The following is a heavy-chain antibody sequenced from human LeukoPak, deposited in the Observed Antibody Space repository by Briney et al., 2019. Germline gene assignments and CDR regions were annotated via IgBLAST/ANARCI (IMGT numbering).Heavy chain of an antibody. CDR2: IIPIFGTA. V-gene: IGHV1-69*01. CDR3: ARGGSAAYYFDY. Sequence: SVKVSCKASGGTFSSYAISWVRQAPGQGLEWMGGIIPIFGTANYAQKFQGRVTITADESTSTAYMELSSLRSEDTAVYYCARGGSAAYYFDYWGQGTLVTVSS. D-gene: IGHD6-25*01. J-gene: IGHJ4*02. CDR1: GGTFSSYA.